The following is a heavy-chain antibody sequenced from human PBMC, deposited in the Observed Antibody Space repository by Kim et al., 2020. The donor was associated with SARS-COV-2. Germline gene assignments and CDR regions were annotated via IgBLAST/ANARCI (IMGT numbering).Heavy chain of an antibody. J-gene: IGHJ4*02. D-gene: IGHD3-10*01. CDR3: ARSPPMVRGGNDY. V-gene: IGHV4-31*02. Sequence: YNPSLKSRVTISVDTSKNQFSLKLSSVTAADTAVYYCARSPPMVRGGNDYWGQGTLVTVSS.